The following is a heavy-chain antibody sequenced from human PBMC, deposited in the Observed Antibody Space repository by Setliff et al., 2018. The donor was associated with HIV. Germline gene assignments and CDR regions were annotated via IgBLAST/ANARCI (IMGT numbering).Heavy chain of an antibody. D-gene: IGHD3-22*01. CDR1: GYSISSGYY. J-gene: IGHJ6*03. CDR3: ARDKGDSSGLTYFYMDV. V-gene: IGHV4-38-2*02. CDR2: IYTSGST. Sequence: PSETLSLTCAVSGYSISSGYYWGWIRQPPGKGLEWIGRIYTSGSTNYNPSLKSRVTMSVDTSKNQFSLKLSSVTAADTAVYYCARDKGDSSGLTYFYMDVWGKGTAVTVSS.